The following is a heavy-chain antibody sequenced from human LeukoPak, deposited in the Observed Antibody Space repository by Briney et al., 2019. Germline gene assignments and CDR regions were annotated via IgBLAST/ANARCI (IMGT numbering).Heavy chain of an antibody. CDR1: GGSMSPYY. CDR2: ISTFLYT. D-gene: IGHD5-12*01. J-gene: IGHJ4*02. Sequence: SETLSLTCTVSGGSMSPYYWSWFRQSAGKGLEWIGRISTFLYTNYNPSLKSRVTVALDTSKNRLSLRLNSVTAADSAVYFCARSGSFDYFFDSWGQGILVIVSS. CDR3: ARSGSFDYFFDS. V-gene: IGHV4-4*07.